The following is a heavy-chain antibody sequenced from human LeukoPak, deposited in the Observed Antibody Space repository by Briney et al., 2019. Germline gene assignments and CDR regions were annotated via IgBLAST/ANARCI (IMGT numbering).Heavy chain of an antibody. Sequence: PSETLSLTCTVSGGSISSSSYYWGWIRQPPGKGLEWIGSIYYSGSTYYNPSLKSRVTISVDTSKNQFSLKLSSVTAADTAVYYCARVGGLGDFDYWGQGTLVTVSS. CDR1: GGSISSSSYY. CDR3: ARVGGLGDFDY. J-gene: IGHJ4*02. V-gene: IGHV4-39*07. CDR2: IYYSGST. D-gene: IGHD3-16*01.